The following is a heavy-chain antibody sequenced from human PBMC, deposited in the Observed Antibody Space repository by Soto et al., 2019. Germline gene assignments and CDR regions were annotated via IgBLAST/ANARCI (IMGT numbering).Heavy chain of an antibody. CDR3: AKEAQLRYFDWLPYFDY. J-gene: IGHJ4*02. D-gene: IGHD3-9*01. Sequence: EVQLLESGGGLVQPEGSLRLSCAASGFTFSSYAMSWVRQAPGKGLEWVSAISGSGGSTYYADSVKGRFTISRDNSKNTLYLQMNSLRAEDTAVYYCAKEAQLRYFDWLPYFDYWGQGTLVTVSS. CDR1: GFTFSSYA. V-gene: IGHV3-23*01. CDR2: ISGSGGST.